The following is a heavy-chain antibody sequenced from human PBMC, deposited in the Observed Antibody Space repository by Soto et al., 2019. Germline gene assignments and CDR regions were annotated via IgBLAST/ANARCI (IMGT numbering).Heavy chain of an antibody. CDR3: ARGGRVDIVATNYYYGMDV. CDR1: GGTFSSYA. Sequence: SVKVSCKASGGTFSSYAISWVRQAPGQGLEWMGGIIPIFGTANYAQKFQGRVTITADESTSTAYMELSSLRSEDTAVYYCARGGRVDIVATNYYYGMDVWGQGTTVPVSS. CDR2: IIPIFGTA. D-gene: IGHD5-12*01. V-gene: IGHV1-69*13. J-gene: IGHJ6*02.